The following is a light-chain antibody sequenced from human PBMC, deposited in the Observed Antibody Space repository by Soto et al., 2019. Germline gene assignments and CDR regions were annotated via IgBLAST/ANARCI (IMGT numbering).Light chain of an antibody. J-gene: IGLJ2*01. CDR3: SSYTSSSNVV. Sequence: QSVLTQPPSVSGSPGQSITISCTGTSSDVGGYNYVSWYQQHPGKAPKLMIYDVSNRPSGVSNRFSGSKSGNTASLTISGLQAEDEADYYCSSYTSSSNVVFGGGTKLTVL. V-gene: IGLV2-14*01. CDR2: DVS. CDR1: SSDVGGYNY.